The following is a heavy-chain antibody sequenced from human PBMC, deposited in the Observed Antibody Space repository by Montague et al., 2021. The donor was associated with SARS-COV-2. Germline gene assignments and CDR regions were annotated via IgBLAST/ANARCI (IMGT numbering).Heavy chain of an antibody. Sequence: TLSLTCTVSGGSISSGGYYWSWVRQPPGKGLDWIGYIFYRGGTYYNPSLKSRVSMSVDPSTIQFSLNLTSVTAADTAVYHCARANYYVMTSKAYAMDVWGQGTTVTVS. J-gene: IGHJ6*02. V-gene: IGHV4-31*03. D-gene: IGHD3-16*01. CDR2: IFYRGGT. CDR1: GGSISSGGYY. CDR3: ARANYYVMTSKAYAMDV.